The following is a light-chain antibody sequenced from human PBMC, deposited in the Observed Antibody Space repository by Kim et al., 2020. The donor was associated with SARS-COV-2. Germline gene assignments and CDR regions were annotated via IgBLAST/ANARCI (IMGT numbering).Light chain of an antibody. CDR1: SSNIGRNS. CDR2: DND. CDR3: GTWDDNLGGV. J-gene: IGLJ3*02. Sequence: PGQKVTISCSGSSSNIGRNSVSLYQHLPGTTPKLLIYDNDKRPSWIPDRFSGSQSGTSATLGITGLQTGDEADYYCGTWDDNLGGVFGGGTQLTVL. V-gene: IGLV1-51*01.